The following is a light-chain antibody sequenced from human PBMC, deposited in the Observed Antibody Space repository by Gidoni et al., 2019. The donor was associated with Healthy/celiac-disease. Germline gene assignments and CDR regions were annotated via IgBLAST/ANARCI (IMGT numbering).Light chain of an antibody. V-gene: IGKV1-6*01. CDR2: AAS. J-gene: IGKJ3*01. Sequence: AIQLTQSPSSLSASVGDRVTITCRASQGLRNDLGWYQQKPGKAPKLLIYAASSLQSGVPSRFSGSGSGTDFTLTISSLQPEDFATYYCLQDYNYPFTFGPGTKVDIK. CDR1: QGLRND. CDR3: LQDYNYPFT.